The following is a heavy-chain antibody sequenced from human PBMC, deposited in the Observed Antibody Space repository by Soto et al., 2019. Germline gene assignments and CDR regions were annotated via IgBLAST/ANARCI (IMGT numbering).Heavy chain of an antibody. V-gene: IGHV1-69*04. J-gene: IGHJ4*02. CDR1: GGTFSSYT. D-gene: IGHD2-8*01. CDR3: ARDVSYYTFCTKGVCSTRGPFAY. Sequence: SVKVSCKASGGTFSSYTISWVRQAPGQGLEWMGRIIPILGIANYAQKFQGRVTITADKSTSTAYMELSSLRSEDTAVYYCARDVSYYTFCTKGVCSTRGPFAYWGQGTLVTVSS. CDR2: IIPILGIA.